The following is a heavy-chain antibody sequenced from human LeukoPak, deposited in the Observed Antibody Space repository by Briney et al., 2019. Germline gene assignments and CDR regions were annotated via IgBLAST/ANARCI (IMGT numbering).Heavy chain of an antibody. Sequence: SQTLSLTCTVSGGSISSGGYYWSWIRQPPGKGLEWIGYIYHSGSTYYNPSLKSRVTISVDRSKNQFSLKLSSVTAADTAVYYCARYCSSTSCSIEGNDAFDIWGQGTMVTVSS. CDR3: ARYCSSTSCSIEGNDAFDI. CDR2: IYHSGST. J-gene: IGHJ3*02. D-gene: IGHD2-2*01. CDR1: GGSISSGGYY. V-gene: IGHV4-30-2*01.